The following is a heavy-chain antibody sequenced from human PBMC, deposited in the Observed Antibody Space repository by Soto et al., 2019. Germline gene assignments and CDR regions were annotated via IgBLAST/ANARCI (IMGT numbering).Heavy chain of an antibody. CDR3: ASSSSHHYYYGMDV. CDR1: GYTFTGYY. D-gene: IGHD6-6*01. Sequence: VASVKVSCKASGYTFTGYYIHWVRQAPGQGLEWMGWINPNSGGTNYAQKFQGWVTMTRDTSISTAYMELSRLRSDDTAVYYCASSSSHHYYYGMDVWGQETTV. V-gene: IGHV1-2*04. J-gene: IGHJ6*02. CDR2: INPNSGGT.